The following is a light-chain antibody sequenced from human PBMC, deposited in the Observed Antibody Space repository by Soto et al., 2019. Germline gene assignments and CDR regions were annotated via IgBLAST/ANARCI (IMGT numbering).Light chain of an antibody. Sequence: QSALTQPASVSGSPGQSITISCTGTSSDVGGYNYVSWYQQHPGKAPKLIIYEVSNRPSGVSNRFSGSKSGNTASLTISGLQAKDEADYSCNSYTSKSTGVFGPGTKLTVL. J-gene: IGLJ1*01. CDR1: SSDVGGYNY. CDR3: NSYTSKSTGV. CDR2: EVS. V-gene: IGLV2-14*01.